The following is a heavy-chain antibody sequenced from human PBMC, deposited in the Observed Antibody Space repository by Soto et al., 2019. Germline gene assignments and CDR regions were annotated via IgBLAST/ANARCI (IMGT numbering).Heavy chain of an antibody. CDR1: GGTFSSYA. J-gene: IGHJ6*02. Sequence: QVQLVQSGAEVKKPGSSVKVSCKASGGTFSSYAISWVRQAPGQGLEWMGGIIPIFGTANYAQKFQGRVRLHAAEATSTAYMELSSLRSEDTAVYYCARVNIVVVPAAIDYYYYGMDVWGQGTTVTVSS. CDR3: ARVNIVVVPAAIDYYYYGMDV. CDR2: IIPIFGTA. V-gene: IGHV1-69*12. D-gene: IGHD2-2*01.